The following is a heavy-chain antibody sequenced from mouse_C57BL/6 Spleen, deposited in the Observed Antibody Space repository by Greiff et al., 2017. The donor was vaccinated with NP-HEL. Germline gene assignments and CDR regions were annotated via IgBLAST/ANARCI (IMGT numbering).Heavy chain of an antibody. D-gene: IGHD4-1*01. CDR1: GFTFSSYA. CDR3: ARGGAAGRGFAY. V-gene: IGHV5-4*01. CDR2: ISHGGSYT. J-gene: IGHJ3*01. Sequence: EVQLVEPGAGLVKPGGSLKLSCAASGFTFSSYAMPWVRQTPEKRLEWVATISHGGSYTYYPANVKGRFTISRDKAKNNLYLQMSHLKSEDTAVYYCARGGAAGRGFAYWGQGTLVTVSA.